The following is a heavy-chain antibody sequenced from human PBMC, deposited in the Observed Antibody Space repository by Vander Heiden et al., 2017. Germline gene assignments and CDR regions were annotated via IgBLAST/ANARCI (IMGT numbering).Heavy chain of an antibody. CDR2: INPSGGTT. CDR3: ARDTVLSGYLTLDY. V-gene: IGHV1-46*01. CDR1: VYTFTSYY. D-gene: IGHD5-12*01. J-gene: IGHJ4*02. Sequence: QAQLVQSGAEVKNPGASVKVSCKASVYTFTSYYMYWVRQAPGQGLEWMGIINPSGGTTNYAQKFQGRVTMTRDTSTSTVYMELSSLRSEDTAMYYCARDTVLSGYLTLDYWGQGTLVTVSS.